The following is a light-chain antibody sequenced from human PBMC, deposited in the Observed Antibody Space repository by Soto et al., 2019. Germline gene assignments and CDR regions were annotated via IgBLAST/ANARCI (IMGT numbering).Light chain of an antibody. CDR1: QSISSW. V-gene: IGKV1-5*03. CDR3: QLSFT. Sequence: DIQMTQSPSTLSASVGDRVTITCRASQSISSWLAWYQQKPGKAPKLLIYKASSLESGVPSRFRGSGSGTDFTLTISSLQPDYFATYYCQLSFTFGPGTKVDIK. CDR2: KAS. J-gene: IGKJ3*01.